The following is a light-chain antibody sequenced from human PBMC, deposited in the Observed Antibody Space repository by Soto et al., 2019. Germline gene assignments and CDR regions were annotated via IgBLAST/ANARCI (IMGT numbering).Light chain of an antibody. CDR3: QQYNSYWT. CDR2: DAS. CDR1: QSISSW. V-gene: IGKV1-5*01. Sequence: DIQMTQSPSTLSASVGDRVTITCRARQSISSWLAWYQQKPGKAPKLLIYDASSLESGVPSRFSGSGSGTEFPLTISSLQPDDFATYYCQQYNSYWTFGQGTKVDI. J-gene: IGKJ1*01.